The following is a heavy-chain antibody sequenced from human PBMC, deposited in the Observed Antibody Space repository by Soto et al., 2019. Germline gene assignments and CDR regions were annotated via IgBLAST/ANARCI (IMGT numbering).Heavy chain of an antibody. CDR1: CGSISSYY. D-gene: IGHD3-16*02. V-gene: IGHV4-59*01. CDR3: ARVSADGGERLRLGELSLMYYYYYGMDV. J-gene: IGHJ6*02. Sequence: PSDTLSLTCTFPCGSISSYYWSCSLQPPGNGLEWVWCIYYSGSTNYNPSLKSRVTISVDTSKNQFSLKLSSVTAADTAVYYCARVSADGGERLRLGELSLMYYYYYGMDVWGQGTTVTVSS. CDR2: IYYSGST.